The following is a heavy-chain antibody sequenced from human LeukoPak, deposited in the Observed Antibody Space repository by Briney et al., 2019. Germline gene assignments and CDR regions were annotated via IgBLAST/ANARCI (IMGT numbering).Heavy chain of an antibody. Sequence: VASLKVSCKASGYTFTDYYIHWVRQAPGQGLEWMGWISAYNGNTNYAQKLQGRVTMTTDTSTSTAYMELRSLRSDDTAVYYCAREESRSDCSGGSCDGWFDPWGQGTLVTVSS. CDR2: ISAYNGNT. D-gene: IGHD2-15*01. CDR3: AREESRSDCSGGSCDGWFDP. CDR1: GYTFTDYY. V-gene: IGHV1-18*04. J-gene: IGHJ5*02.